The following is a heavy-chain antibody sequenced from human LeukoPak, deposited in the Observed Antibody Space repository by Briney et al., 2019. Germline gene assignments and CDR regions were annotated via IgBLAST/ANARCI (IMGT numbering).Heavy chain of an antibody. CDR2: ISFHGNDK. V-gene: IGHV3-30*03. J-gene: IGHJ3*02. D-gene: IGHD3-22*01. CDR1: GFTFSSYG. CDR3: ARDEENYYDRGLGAFDI. Sequence: PGGSLRLSCTASGFTFSSYGMHWVRQAPGKGLEWVAVISFHGNDKYYADSVKGRFTISRDNAKNSLYLQMNSLRAEDTAVYYCARDEENYYDRGLGAFDIRGQGTMGTVSA.